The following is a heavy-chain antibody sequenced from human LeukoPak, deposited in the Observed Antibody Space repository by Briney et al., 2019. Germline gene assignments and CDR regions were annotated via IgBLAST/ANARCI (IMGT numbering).Heavy chain of an antibody. CDR1: GFTFSSFW. CDR3: ARPRIPAAGVKYYFDY. D-gene: IGHD6-13*01. J-gene: IGHJ4*02. CDR2: IKQDGSEK. V-gene: IGHV3-7*01. Sequence: GGSLRLSCAASGFTFSSFWMSWVRQAPGKGLGWVAKIKQDGSEKYYVDSVKGRFTISRDNAKNSLYLQMNSLRAEDTAVYYCARPRIPAAGVKYYFDYWGQGTLVTVSS.